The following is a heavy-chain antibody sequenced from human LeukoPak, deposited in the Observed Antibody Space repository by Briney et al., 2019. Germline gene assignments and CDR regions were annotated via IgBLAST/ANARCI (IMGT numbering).Heavy chain of an antibody. CDR3: ARDNSVGDYAWWFDP. CDR2: INPNRGGT. J-gene: IGHJ5*02. Sequence: GASVMVSCKASGYTFTDYYIHWVRQAPGQGLEWMGWINPNRGGTNYAQKFQGRVTMTRDTSISTAYMELSSLRSEDTAVYYCARDNSVGDYAWWFDPWGQGTLVTVSS. CDR1: GYTFTDYY. D-gene: IGHD1-26*01. V-gene: IGHV1-2*02.